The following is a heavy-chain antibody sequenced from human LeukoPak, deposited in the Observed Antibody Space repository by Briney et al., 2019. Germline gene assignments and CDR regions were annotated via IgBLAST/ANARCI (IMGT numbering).Heavy chain of an antibody. D-gene: IGHD5-18*01. CDR2: IKQDGSEK. CDR1: GFTFSSYW. J-gene: IGHJ6*02. CDR3: ARGLTPPEVAGRPGGYSSDNYYGMDV. Sequence: PGGSLRLSCAASGFTFSSYWMSWVRQAPVKVLEWVANIKQDGSEKYYVDSVKGRFTISRDNAKNSLYLQMNSLRAEDTAVYYCARGLTPPEVAGRPGGYSSDNYYGMDVWGQGTTVTVSS. V-gene: IGHV3-7*01.